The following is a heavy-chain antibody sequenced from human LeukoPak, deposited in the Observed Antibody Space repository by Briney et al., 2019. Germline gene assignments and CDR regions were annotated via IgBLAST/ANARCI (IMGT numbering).Heavy chain of an antibody. J-gene: IGHJ1*01. CDR1: GGTFSSYA. V-gene: IGHV1-69*05. CDR3: ARAPDSDCGGDCYSYFQH. CDR2: IIPIFGTA. D-gene: IGHD2-21*02. Sequence: ASVKVSCKASGGTFSSYAISWLRQAPGQGLEWMGRIIPIFGTANYAQKFQGRVTITTDESTSTAYMELSSLRSEDTAVYYCARAPDSDCGGDCYSYFQHWGQGTLVTVSS.